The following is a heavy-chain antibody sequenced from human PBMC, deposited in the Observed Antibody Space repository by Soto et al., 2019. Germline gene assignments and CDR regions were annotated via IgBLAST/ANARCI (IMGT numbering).Heavy chain of an antibody. D-gene: IGHD3-3*01. V-gene: IGHV1-18*04. J-gene: IGHJ6*02. Sequence: ASVKVSCKASGYTFTSYGISWVRQAPGQGLEWMGWISAYNGNTNYAQKLQGRVTMTTDTSTSTAYMELRSLRSDGTAVYYCARDDTIWAGFYYYGMDVWGQGTTVTVSS. CDR3: ARDDTIWAGFYYYGMDV. CDR2: ISAYNGNT. CDR1: GYTFTSYG.